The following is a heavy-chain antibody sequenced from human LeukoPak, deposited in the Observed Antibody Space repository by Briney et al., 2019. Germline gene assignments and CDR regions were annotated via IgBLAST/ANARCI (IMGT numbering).Heavy chain of an antibody. V-gene: IGHV3-53*01. CDR1: GFTVSSNY. J-gene: IGHJ6*02. D-gene: IGHD6-6*01. CDR3: ANLYTSSSLSYYYYGMDV. CDR2: IYSGGST. Sequence: GGSLRLSCAASGFTVSSNYMSWVRQAPGKGLEWVSVIYSGGSTYYADSVKGRFTISRDNSKNTLYLQMNSLRAEDTAVYYCANLYTSSSLSYYYYGMDVWGQGTTVTVSS.